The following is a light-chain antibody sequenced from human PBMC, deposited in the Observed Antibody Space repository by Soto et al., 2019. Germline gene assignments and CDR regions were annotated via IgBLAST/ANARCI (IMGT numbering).Light chain of an antibody. CDR3: QQYNRYSLT. CDR2: DAS. J-gene: IGKJ4*01. CDR1: QSINRL. Sequence: DIQMTQSPSTLSASVGDRVTITCRASQSINRLLAWYQQKPGQAPKLLIYDASNLESGVPSRFSGSGSGTEFALTISGLQTDDFGSYYCQQYNRYSLTFGGGTKVEIK. V-gene: IGKV1-5*01.